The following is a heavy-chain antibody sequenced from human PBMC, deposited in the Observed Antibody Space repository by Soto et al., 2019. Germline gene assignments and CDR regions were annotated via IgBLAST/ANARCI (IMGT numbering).Heavy chain of an antibody. CDR3: VRQGFGSLHGLVAV. Sequence: SETLSLTCTVSDDSSSSYKWSWIRQPPGRKLEWIGYIDSNGGTSYNPSLQSRVTISIDTSTKQFSLKLSSVTAADTAVYYCVRQGFGSLHGLVAVWGQGTTVPVSS. V-gene: IGHV4-59*08. CDR2: IDSNGGT. D-gene: IGHD3-10*01. CDR1: DDSSSSYK. J-gene: IGHJ6*02.